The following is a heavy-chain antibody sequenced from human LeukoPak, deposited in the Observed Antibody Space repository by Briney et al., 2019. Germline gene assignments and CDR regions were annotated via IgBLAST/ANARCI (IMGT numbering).Heavy chain of an antibody. CDR2: IYYSGST. D-gene: IGHD3-3*01. J-gene: IGHJ4*02. V-gene: IGHV4-61*01. CDR3: ARGFWSGYPSGRFDY. Sequence: PSETLSLTCAVSGYSISSGYYWGWIRQPPGKGLEWIGYIYYSGSTNYNPSLKSRVTISVDTSKNQFSLKLSSVTAADTAVYYCARGFWSGYPSGRFDYWGQGTLVAVSS. CDR1: GYSISSGYY.